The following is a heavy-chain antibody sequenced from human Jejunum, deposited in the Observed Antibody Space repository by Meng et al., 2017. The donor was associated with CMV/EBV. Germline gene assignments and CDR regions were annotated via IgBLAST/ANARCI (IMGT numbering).Heavy chain of an antibody. CDR3: SRGGGGDGTYLLDY. CDR1: GYAFTGYY. Sequence: QVQLVQVGAEVKKPGASVKVSCKASGYAFTGYYIHWLRQAPGQGLEWMGWINPGSGAIFYAQKFQDRVTMSRETSITTVYMDLSSLRSDDTAVYFCSRGGGGDGTYLLDYWGQGTLVTVSS. D-gene: IGHD2-21*01. CDR2: INPGSGAI. V-gene: IGHV1-2*02. J-gene: IGHJ4*02.